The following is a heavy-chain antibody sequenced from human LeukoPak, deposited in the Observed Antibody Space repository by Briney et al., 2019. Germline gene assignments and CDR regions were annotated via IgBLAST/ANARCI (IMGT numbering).Heavy chain of an antibody. CDR3: ARSGGWYYYFDS. D-gene: IGHD6-19*01. CDR1: GSSISSYY. CDR2: FYYGGGT. V-gene: IGHV4-59*08. Sequence: PSETLSLTCTVSGSSISSYYWSWIRQPPGKGLEWIGYFYYGGGTNYNPSLKSRITISLDTSKNQFSLKLNSVTAADTAVYYCARSGGWYYYFDSWGQGTLVTVSS. J-gene: IGHJ4*02.